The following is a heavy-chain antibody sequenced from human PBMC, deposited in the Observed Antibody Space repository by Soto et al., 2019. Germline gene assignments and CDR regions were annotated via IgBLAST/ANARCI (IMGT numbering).Heavy chain of an antibody. J-gene: IGHJ4*02. CDR2: IYHSGTA. CDR1: GASISDNNW. D-gene: IGHD6-19*01. Sequence: QVQLQESGPGLVKPSGTLSLTCAVSGASISDNNWWSWVRQPPGKGLEWIGEIYHSGTANYSPSLNSRVTISLAKSKNQSSLQLSFVTAADSAVDYCARHIGVPGTRGFDYWGQGTLVTVSS. CDR3: ARHIGVPGTRGFDY. V-gene: IGHV4-4*02.